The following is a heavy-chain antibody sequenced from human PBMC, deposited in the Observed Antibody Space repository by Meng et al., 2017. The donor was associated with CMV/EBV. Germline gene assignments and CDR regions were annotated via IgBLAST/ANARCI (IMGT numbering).Heavy chain of an antibody. V-gene: IGHV1-69*12. D-gene: IGHD2-15*01. CDR1: GGTFSSYA. J-gene: IGHJ4*02. Sequence: QVQLGQSGAEVKKPGSPVKVSCKASGGTFSSYAISWVRQAPGQGLEWMGGIIPIFGTANYAQKFQGRVTITADESTSTAYMELSSLRSEDTAVYYCARNQPSRGWSHEDYWGQGTLVTVSS. CDR2: IIPIFGTA. CDR3: ARNQPSRGWSHEDY.